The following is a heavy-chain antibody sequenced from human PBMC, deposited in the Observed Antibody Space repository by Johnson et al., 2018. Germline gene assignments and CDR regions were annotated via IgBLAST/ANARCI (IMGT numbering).Heavy chain of an antibody. J-gene: IGHJ3*02. CDR1: GFTFSSYA. V-gene: IGHV3-30-3*01. CDR3: ASEVRDSDAFHI. Sequence: QVQLVQSGGGVVQPGRSLRLSCAASGFTFSSYAMHWVRQAPGKGLEWVAVISYDGRNKYYADSVKGRFTISRGNSKNTLYLQMNSLRAEDTAVYYCASEVRDSDAFHIWGQGTMVTVS. D-gene: IGHD2-21*01. CDR2: ISYDGRNK.